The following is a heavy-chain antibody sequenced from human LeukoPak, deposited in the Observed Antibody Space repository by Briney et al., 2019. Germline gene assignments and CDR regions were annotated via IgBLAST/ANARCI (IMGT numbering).Heavy chain of an antibody. CDR2: INHSGRT. J-gene: IGHJ6*03. CDR1: VGPFSGYY. CDR3: ACYYMDV. Sequence: SETLSLTCAVYVGPFSGYYWSWIRQPPGKGLEWIGEINHSGRTNYNPPLKSRVTISVDASKNQSSLKLSSVTDADTAVYYCACYYMDVWGKGTTVTVCS. V-gene: IGHV4-34*01.